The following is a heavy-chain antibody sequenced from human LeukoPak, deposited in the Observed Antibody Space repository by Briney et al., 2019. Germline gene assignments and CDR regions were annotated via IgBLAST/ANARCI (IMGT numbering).Heavy chain of an antibody. CDR1: GGSISISNW. Sequence: SETLSLTCAVSGGSISISNWWSWVRPPPGKGLEWIGEIYHSGDTNYNPSLESRVTISVDKSKNQFSLKLNSVTAADTAVYYCAREGYSGYGAPMDVWGKGTTVTVSS. J-gene: IGHJ6*03. CDR2: IYHSGDT. D-gene: IGHD5-12*01. CDR3: AREGYSGYGAPMDV. V-gene: IGHV4-4*02.